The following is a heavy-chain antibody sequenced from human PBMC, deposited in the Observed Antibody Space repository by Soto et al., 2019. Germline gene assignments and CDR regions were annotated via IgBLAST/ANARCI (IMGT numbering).Heavy chain of an antibody. CDR1: GYTFTNYG. Sequence: QVQLAQSGGEVKKLGASLKVSCKASGYTFTNYGISWVRQAPGQGLEWMGWISPYNGHTNSAQKFQDRMFMTTDTSKATAYMELRSLRTDDTAVYYCARDHPFIVATMSIDFWGQGALVSVSS. CDR2: ISPYNGHT. V-gene: IGHV1-18*01. J-gene: IGHJ4*02. CDR3: ARDHPFIVATMSIDF. D-gene: IGHD5-12*01.